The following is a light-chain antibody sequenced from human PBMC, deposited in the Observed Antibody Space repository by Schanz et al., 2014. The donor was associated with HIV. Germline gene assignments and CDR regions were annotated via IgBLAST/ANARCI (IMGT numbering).Light chain of an antibody. CDR2: GAS. Sequence: EIVLTQSPGTLSLSPGERATLSCRASQTVSSRFIVWYQQEPGQPPRLLIFGASNRATGIPDRFSGGESGTDFTLTITTLQPEDFATYYCQQYDTYPYTFGQGTTLDLK. V-gene: IGKV3-20*01. J-gene: IGKJ2*01. CDR1: QTVSSRF. CDR3: QQYDTYPYT.